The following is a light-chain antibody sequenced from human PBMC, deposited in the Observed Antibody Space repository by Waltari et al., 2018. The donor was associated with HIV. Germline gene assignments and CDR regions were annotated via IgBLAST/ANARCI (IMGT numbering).Light chain of an antibody. J-gene: IGLJ3*02. CDR1: NLGHHY. Sequence: SYDLTQPPSVSVSSGQPSTVPCSGVNLGHHYVSLYQQRSGQSPVLVIYQDTTRPPGIPERFFGSTSENTATLTIYETQPLDEAHYSCQAWDSGTIVFGGGTNLTVL. V-gene: IGLV3-1*01. CDR3: QAWDSGTIV. CDR2: QDT.